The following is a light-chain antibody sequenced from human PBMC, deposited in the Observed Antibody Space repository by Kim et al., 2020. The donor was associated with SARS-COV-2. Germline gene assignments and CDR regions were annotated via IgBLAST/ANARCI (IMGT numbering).Light chain of an antibody. CDR2: LNSDGSH. V-gene: IGLV4-69*01. CDR1: SGHSSYA. Sequence: VKVTCTLSSGHSSYAIAWHQQQPEKGPRYLMKLNSDGSHSKGDGIPDRFSGSSSGAERYLTISSLQSEDEADYYCQTWGTGINVVFGGGTQLTVL. CDR3: QTWGTGINVV. J-gene: IGLJ2*01.